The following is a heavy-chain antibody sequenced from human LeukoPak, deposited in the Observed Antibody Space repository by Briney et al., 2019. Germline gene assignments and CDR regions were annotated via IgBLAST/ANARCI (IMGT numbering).Heavy chain of an antibody. CDR2: MNPNSGNT. V-gene: IGHV1-8*03. CDR1: GYTFTSYG. Sequence: GASVKVSCKASGYTFTSYGISWVRQAPGQGLEWMGWMNPNSGNTGYAQKFQGRVTITRNTSISTAYMELSSLRSEDTAVYYCARVRTYDFWSGSNYYYYYMDVWGKGTTVTVSS. J-gene: IGHJ6*03. CDR3: ARVRTYDFWSGSNYYYYYMDV. D-gene: IGHD3-3*01.